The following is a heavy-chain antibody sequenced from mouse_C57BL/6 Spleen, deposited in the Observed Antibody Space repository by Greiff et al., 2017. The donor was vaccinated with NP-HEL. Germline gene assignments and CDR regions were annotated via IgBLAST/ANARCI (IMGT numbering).Heavy chain of an antibody. D-gene: IGHD2-2*01. V-gene: IGHV1-53*01. CDR2: INPSNGGT. J-gene: IGHJ3*01. CDR1: GYTFTSYW. Sequence: QVQLQQSGTELVKPGASVKLSCKASGYTFTSYWMHWVKQRPGQGLEWIGNINPSNGGTNYNEKFKSKATLTVDKSSSTAYMQLSSLTSEDSAVYYCASQRIYGYDWFAYWGQGTLVTVSA. CDR3: ASQRIYGYDWFAY.